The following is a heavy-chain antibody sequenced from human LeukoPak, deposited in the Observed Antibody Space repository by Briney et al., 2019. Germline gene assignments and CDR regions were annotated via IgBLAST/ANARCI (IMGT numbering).Heavy chain of an antibody. J-gene: IGHJ5*02. Sequence: GGSLRLSCAASGFTFSSYSMNWVRQAPGKGLEWVSSISSSSSYIYYADSVKARFTISRDNAKNSLYLQMNSLRAEDTAVYYCARDHRAMVRGALWFDPWGQGTLVTVSS. CDR2: ISSSSSYI. CDR3: ARDHRAMVRGALWFDP. V-gene: IGHV3-21*01. D-gene: IGHD3-10*01. CDR1: GFTFSSYS.